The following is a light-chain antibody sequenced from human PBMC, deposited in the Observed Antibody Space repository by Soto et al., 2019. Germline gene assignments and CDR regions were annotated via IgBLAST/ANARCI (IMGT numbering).Light chain of an antibody. Sequence: IVLTQSPDTLSLSPGQRATLSCRASQSVSTRYLAWYQQKPGQAPMLLIYDVSERASDIPDRFSGSGSGTDFTLTINRLVPEDVSVYYCQYQGSFGGGTKVEIK. CDR1: QSVSTRY. J-gene: IGKJ4*01. V-gene: IGKV3-20*01. CDR2: DVS. CDR3: QYQGS.